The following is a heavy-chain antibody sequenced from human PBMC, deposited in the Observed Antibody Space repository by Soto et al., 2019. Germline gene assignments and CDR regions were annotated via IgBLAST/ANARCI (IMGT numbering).Heavy chain of an antibody. V-gene: IGHV4-34*01. D-gene: IGHD6-19*01. CDR1: GGSFSGYY. Sequence: QVQLRQWGAGLLKPSETLSLTCAVYGGSFSGYYWSWIRQPPGKGLEWIGEINHSGSTNYNPSLKSRVTISVDTSKNQFSLKLSSVTAADTAVYYCARVGKWLARGGGMDVWGQGTTVTVSS. J-gene: IGHJ6*02. CDR2: INHSGST. CDR3: ARVGKWLARGGGMDV.